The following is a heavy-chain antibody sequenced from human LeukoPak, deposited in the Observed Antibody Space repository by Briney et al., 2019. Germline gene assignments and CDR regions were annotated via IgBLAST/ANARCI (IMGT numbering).Heavy chain of an antibody. J-gene: IGHJ4*02. Sequence: GGSLRLSCAASGFTFSSYSMNWVRQAPGKGLEWVSYISSSSSTMYYADSVKGRFTISRDNAKNSLYLQMNSLRAEDTAVYYCARGFWSGSGYWGQGTLVTVSS. V-gene: IGHV3-48*01. D-gene: IGHD3-3*01. CDR1: GFTFSSYS. CDR3: ARGFWSGSGY. CDR2: ISSSSSTM.